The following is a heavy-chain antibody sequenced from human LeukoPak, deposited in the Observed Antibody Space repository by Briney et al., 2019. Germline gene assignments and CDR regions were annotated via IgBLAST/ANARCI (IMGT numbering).Heavy chain of an antibody. J-gene: IGHJ4*02. CDR1: GGSISSGSYY. CDR2: IYTSGST. CDR3: ARDRDSSSSD. D-gene: IGHD6-6*01. Sequence: SQILSLTCTVSGGSISSGSYYWSWIRQPAGKGLEWIGRIYTSGSTNYNPSLKSRVTISVDTSKNQFSLKLSSVTAADTAVYYCARDRDSSSSDWGQGTLVTVSS. V-gene: IGHV4-61*02.